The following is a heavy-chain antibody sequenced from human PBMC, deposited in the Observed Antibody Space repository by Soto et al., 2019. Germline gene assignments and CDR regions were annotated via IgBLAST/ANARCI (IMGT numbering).Heavy chain of an antibody. CDR2: ISWNSDSI. CDR3: TKVGGLYDFWSGPLHFDL. Sequence: EAQLVESGGGLVQPGRSLRLSWAGSGFIFDDFAIPWVRQAPGKGLEWVSGISWNSDSIGYADSVKGRFTISRDNAKNSLYLQMNSLRVEDTALYYCTKVGGLYDFWSGPLHFDLWGQGTLVTVSS. CDR1: GFIFDDFA. J-gene: IGHJ4*02. D-gene: IGHD3-3*01. V-gene: IGHV3-9*01.